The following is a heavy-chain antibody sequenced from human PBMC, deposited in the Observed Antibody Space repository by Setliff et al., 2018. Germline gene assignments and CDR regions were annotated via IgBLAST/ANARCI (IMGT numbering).Heavy chain of an antibody. CDR3: ARDDDDFYSGYPYMDV. Sequence: GASVKVSCKASGYTFSSYSMHWVRQAPGQRLEWMGWINAANENTQYSKKFQGRLTITRDTSASTAYMELSRLTYEDTAVYYCARDDDDFYSGYPYMDVWGKGTTVTVS. D-gene: IGHD3-3*01. J-gene: IGHJ6*03. CDR2: INAANENT. V-gene: IGHV1-3*01. CDR1: GYTFSSYS.